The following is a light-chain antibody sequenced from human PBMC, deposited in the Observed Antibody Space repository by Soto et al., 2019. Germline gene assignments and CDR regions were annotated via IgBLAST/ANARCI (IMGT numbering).Light chain of an antibody. CDR2: AAS. Sequence: DIQMPQSPSSLSACVGDRRTITCRASQRISSYLNWYQEKQGKAPKXLIYAASSLQSGVPSRFSGSGSGTDFTLTISSLQPEDVATYYCQQSYSTPITFGQGTRLEI. V-gene: IGKV1-39*01. J-gene: IGKJ5*01. CDR1: QRISSY. CDR3: QQSYSTPIT.